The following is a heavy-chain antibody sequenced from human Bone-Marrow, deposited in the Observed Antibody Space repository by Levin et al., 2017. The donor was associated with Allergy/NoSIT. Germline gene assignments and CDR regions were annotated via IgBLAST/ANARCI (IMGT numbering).Heavy chain of an antibody. V-gene: IGHV4-59*01. CDR3: ARAIPSGGNSYYYYYMDV. D-gene: IGHD4-23*01. Sequence: SETLSLTCTVSGGSISTYYWSWIRQPPEKRLEWIGYIYYSGRTKYNPSLKSRVTLLVDTSKNLFSLKLSSVTAAGSAVYFCARAIPSGGNSYYYYYMDVWGKGTTVTVSS. CDR2: IYYSGRT. CDR1: GGSISTYY. J-gene: IGHJ6*03.